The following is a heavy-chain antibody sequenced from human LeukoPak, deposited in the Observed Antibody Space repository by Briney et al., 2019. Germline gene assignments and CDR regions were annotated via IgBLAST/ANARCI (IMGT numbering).Heavy chain of an antibody. CDR2: INHSGST. CDR3: ARATRPRGDFDY. V-gene: IGHV4-34*01. J-gene: IGHJ4*02. CDR1: GGSFSGSY. Sequence: PSETLSLTCAVYGGSFSGSYWSWIRQPPGKGLEWIGEINHSGSTNYNPSLKSRVAISVDTSNNRFSLKLMSVTAADTAVYYCARATRPRGDFDYWGQGTLVTVSS. D-gene: IGHD6-6*01.